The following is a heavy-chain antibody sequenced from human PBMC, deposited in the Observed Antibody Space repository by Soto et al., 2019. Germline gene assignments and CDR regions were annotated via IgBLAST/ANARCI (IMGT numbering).Heavy chain of an antibody. V-gene: IGHV4-4*02. CDR3: ARVLGNDAFDI. D-gene: IGHD3-3*02. Sequence: QVQLQESGPGLVKPSGTLSLTCAVSGGSISSSNWWSGVRQPPGKGLEWIGEIYHSGSTNYNPSLKRRVTTSVDKAKNQFSLKLSSVTAADTAVYYCARVLGNDAFDIWGQGTMRTVSS. CDR2: IYHSGST. J-gene: IGHJ3*02. CDR1: GGSISSSNW.